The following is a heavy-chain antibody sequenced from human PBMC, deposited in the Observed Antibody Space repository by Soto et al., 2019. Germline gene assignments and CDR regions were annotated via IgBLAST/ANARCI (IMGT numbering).Heavy chain of an antibody. V-gene: IGHV3-33*01. CDR1: GFTFYNYG. J-gene: IGHJ3*02. CDR2: IWPDGDIE. Sequence: QVQLVESGGGVVQPGTSLRLSCVASGFTFYNYGMHWVRQAPGKGLEWVAAIWPDGDIEHYPDSVKGRFHISRDSSKNTMYLQMDSLRVEDTAVYYCARDRRLYYSDAFEIWGQGTTVTVSS. D-gene: IGHD1-26*01. CDR3: ARDRRLYYSDAFEI.